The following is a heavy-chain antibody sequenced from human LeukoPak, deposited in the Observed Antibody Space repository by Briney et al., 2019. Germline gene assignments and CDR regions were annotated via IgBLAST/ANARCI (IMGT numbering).Heavy chain of an antibody. D-gene: IGHD3-3*01. CDR2: IYTSGST. CDR3: ARVDVFGVVSSDYYYYYMDV. CDR1: GGSISSGSYY. V-gene: IGHV4-61*02. Sequence: SQTLSLTCTVSGGSISSGSYYWSWIRQPAGKGLEWIGRIYTSGSTNYNPSLKSRVTISVDTSKNQFSLKLSYVTAADTAVYYCARVDVFGVVSSDYYYYYMDVWGKGTTVTVSS. J-gene: IGHJ6*03.